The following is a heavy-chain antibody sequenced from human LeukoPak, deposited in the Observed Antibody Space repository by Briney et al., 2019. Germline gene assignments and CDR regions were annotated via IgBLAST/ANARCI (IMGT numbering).Heavy chain of an antibody. CDR1: GFTFRGYV. V-gene: IGHV3-33*01. J-gene: IGHJ6*02. Sequence: GGSLRLSCAASGFTFRGYVMHWVRQAPGKGPEWVAVIWHDGGNHYYEDSVKGRFTISRDNSNNTLYLQMNSLRAEDTAVYYCARSKSYGGWYGYYGMDVWGQGTTVTVSS. D-gene: IGHD6-19*01. CDR2: IWHDGGNH. CDR3: ARSKSYGGWYGYYGMDV.